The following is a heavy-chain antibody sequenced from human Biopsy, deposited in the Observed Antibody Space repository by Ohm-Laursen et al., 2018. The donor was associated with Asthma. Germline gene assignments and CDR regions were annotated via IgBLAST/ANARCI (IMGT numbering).Heavy chain of an antibody. V-gene: IGHV3-30-3*02. CDR1: GFTFHNYV. J-gene: IGHJ4*02. CDR2: IFFDGSNK. Sequence: SLRLSCAASGFTFHNYVMHWVRQAPGKGLEWVAGIFFDGSNKYYADSVKGRFTISRDNSKNTLFLQMNSLRAEDTAVYYCAKFRVAVAAVFHYWGQGTLVTVSS. D-gene: IGHD6-19*01. CDR3: AKFRVAVAAVFHY.